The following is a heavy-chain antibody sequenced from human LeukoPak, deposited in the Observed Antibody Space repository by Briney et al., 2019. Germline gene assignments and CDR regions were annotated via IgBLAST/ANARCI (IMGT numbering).Heavy chain of an antibody. V-gene: IGHV5-51*01. CDR3: ARNEESSGGVFDY. CDR1: GYSFTNYW. J-gene: IGHJ4*02. Sequence: GESLKISCKGSGYSFTNYWIAWVRQMPGKGLEWMGILYPGDSDTRYSPSFQGQVTISADKSISTAYLQWSSLKASDTAMYYCARNEESSGGVFDYWGRGSLVTVSS. CDR2: LYPGDSDT. D-gene: IGHD3-10*01.